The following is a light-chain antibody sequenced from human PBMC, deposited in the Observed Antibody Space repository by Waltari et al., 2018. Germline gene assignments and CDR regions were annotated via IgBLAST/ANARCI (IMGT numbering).Light chain of an antibody. J-gene: IGLJ3*02. V-gene: IGLV2-8*01. Sequence: QSALTQPPSASRSPGQSVTTSCTGTSSAVGGCKCASWYQHHPGNAPKPMIFEVSTRPSGVPDRFSGSKSGNTASLTVSGLQAEDEADYYCSSYAGSNNWVFGGGTKLTVL. CDR1: SSAVGGCKC. CDR3: SSYAGSNNWV. CDR2: EVS.